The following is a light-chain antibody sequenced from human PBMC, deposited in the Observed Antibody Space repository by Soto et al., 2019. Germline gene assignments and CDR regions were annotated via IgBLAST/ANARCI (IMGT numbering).Light chain of an antibody. V-gene: IGLV4-69*01. CDR3: QTWGTGIRV. CDR2: VNSDGSH. Sequence: QSVLTQSPSASASLGASVKLTCTLSSGHSNYAIAWHQQQPEKGPRYLMKVNSDGSHRKGDGIPDRFSGSSSEAQRYLTISSLQSEDEADYYCQTWGTGIRVFGTGTKLTVL. J-gene: IGLJ1*01. CDR1: SGHSNYA.